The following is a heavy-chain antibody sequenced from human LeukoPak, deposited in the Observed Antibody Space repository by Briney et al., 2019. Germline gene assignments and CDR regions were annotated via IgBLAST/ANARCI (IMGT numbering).Heavy chain of an antibody. V-gene: IGHV4-30-4*08. J-gene: IGHJ5*02. CDR2: IYYSGST. CDR3: ARYDYSNYRRWFDP. Sequence: PSQPLSLTCTVSGGSISSGDYYWSWIRQPPGKGLEWIGYIYYSGSTYYNPSLKSRVTISVDTSKNQFSLKLSSVTAADTAVYYCARYDYSNYRRWFDPWGQGTLVTVSS. D-gene: IGHD4-11*01. CDR1: GGSISSGDYY.